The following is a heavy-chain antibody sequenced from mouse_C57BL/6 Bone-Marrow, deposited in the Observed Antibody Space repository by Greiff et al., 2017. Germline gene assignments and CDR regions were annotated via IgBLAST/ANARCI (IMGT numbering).Heavy chain of an antibody. CDR1: GFNIKDDY. J-gene: IGHJ1*03. D-gene: IGHD1-1*01. CDR3: TTITTVVATNFDV. CDR2: IDPENGDT. V-gene: IGHV14-4*01. Sequence: VQLQQSGAELVRPGASVKLSCTASGFNIKDDYMHWVKQRPEQGLEWIGWIDPENGDTEYASKFQGPATITADTSSNTAYLQLSSLTSEDTAVYYCTTITTVVATNFDVWGTGTTVTVSS.